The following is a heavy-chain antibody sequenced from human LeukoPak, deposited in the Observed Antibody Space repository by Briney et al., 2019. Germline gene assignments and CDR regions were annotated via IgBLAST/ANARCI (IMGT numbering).Heavy chain of an antibody. CDR3: ARIPIVGATGGAFDI. D-gene: IGHD1-26*01. V-gene: IGHV4-39*01. CDR2: IYYSGST. J-gene: IGHJ3*02. Sequence: WVRQPPGKGLEWIGSIYYSGSTYYKPSLKSRVTISVDTSKNQFSLKLSSVTAADTAVYYCARIPIVGATGGAFDIWGQGTMVTVSS.